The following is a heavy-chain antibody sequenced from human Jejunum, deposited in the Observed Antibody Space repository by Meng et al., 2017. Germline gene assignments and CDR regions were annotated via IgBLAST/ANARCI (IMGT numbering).Heavy chain of an antibody. D-gene: IGHD5/OR15-5a*01. Sequence: GGSLRLSCAASGFTSSMYWMHWVRQAPGKGLGWVSRVSGNGSSKSYADSVKGRFTVSRDNAKNTLYLQMDSLRAEDTAVYFCVRRGTRKSTIFDSWGQGTLVTVSS. CDR2: VSGNGSSK. V-gene: IGHV3-74*03. CDR3: VRRGTRKSTIFDS. CDR1: GFTSSMYW. J-gene: IGHJ4*02.